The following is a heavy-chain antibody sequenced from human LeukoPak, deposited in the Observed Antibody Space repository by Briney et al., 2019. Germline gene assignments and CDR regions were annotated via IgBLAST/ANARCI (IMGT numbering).Heavy chain of an antibody. J-gene: IGHJ4*02. D-gene: IGHD3-3*01. CDR3: ARDRTIFGVVIIDTGFDY. CDR1: GYTFTSYG. Sequence: ASVKVSCKASGYTFTSYGISWVRQAPGQGLEWMGWISAYNGNTNYAQKLHGRVTMTTDTSTSTAYMELRSLRSDDTAVYYCARDRTIFGVVIIDTGFDYWGQGTLVTVSS. V-gene: IGHV1-18*01. CDR2: ISAYNGNT.